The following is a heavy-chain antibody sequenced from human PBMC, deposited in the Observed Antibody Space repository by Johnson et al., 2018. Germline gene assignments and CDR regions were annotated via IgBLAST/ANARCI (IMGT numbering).Heavy chain of an antibody. D-gene: IGHD4-23*01. V-gene: IGHV1-8*01. CDR1: GYTFSRYD. CDR3: ARGNYGGKLLDY. Sequence: VQLLETGAEVKKPGASVKVSCEASGYTFSRYDINWVRQATGQGLEWLGWMNPNSDNTDYAQKFQGRVTMTRDTSISTAYMELSSLRSDDTAVYYCARGNYGGKLLDYWGQGTLVTVSS. J-gene: IGHJ4*02. CDR2: MNPNSDNT.